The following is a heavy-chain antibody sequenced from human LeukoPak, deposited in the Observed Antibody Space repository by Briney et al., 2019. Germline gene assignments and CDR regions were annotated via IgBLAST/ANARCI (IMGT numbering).Heavy chain of an antibody. CDR3: ARDLPATVPAASGYFDY. Sequence: PSQTLSLTCTVSGGSISSYYWSWIRQPPGKGLEWIGYIYYSGSTNYNPSLKSRVTISVDTSKNQFSLKLSSVTAADTAVYYCARDLPATVPAASGYFDYWGQGTLVTVSS. J-gene: IGHJ4*02. V-gene: IGHV4-59*01. CDR1: GGSISSYY. CDR2: IYYSGST. D-gene: IGHD2-2*01.